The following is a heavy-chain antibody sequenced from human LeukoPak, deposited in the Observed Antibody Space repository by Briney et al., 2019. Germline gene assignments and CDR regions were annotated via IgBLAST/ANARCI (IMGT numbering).Heavy chain of an antibody. V-gene: IGHV3-74*01. J-gene: IGHJ4*02. CDR3: ARDRGPRTGFMVREAYDY. Sequence: GGSLRLSCAASGFTFSDYWIHWVRQAPGKGLVWVSRINTDGSITNYADSVKGRFSISRDNAKNTLYLQMSSLRAEDTAVYYCARDRGPRTGFMVREAYDYWGQGTLVAVSS. CDR1: GFTFSDYW. D-gene: IGHD3-10*01. CDR2: INTDGSIT.